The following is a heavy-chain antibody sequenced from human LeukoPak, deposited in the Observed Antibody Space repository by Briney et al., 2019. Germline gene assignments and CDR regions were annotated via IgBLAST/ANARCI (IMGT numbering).Heavy chain of an antibody. J-gene: IGHJ4*02. CDR1: GGSISSYY. V-gene: IGHV4-59*01. D-gene: IGHD6-13*01. CDR2: IYYSGST. Sequence: SETLSLTCTVSGGSISSYYWSWIRQPPGKGLEWIGYIYYSGSTNYNPSLKSRVTISVDTSKNQFSLKLSSVTAADTAVYYCARSYSSSWLYEDCWGQGTLVTVSS. CDR3: ARSYSSSWLYEDC.